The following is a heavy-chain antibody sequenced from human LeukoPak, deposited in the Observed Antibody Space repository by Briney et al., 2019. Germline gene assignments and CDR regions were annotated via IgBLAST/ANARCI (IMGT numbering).Heavy chain of an antibody. D-gene: IGHD5-24*01. CDR1: GYTFTGYY. V-gene: IGHV1-2*02. CDR2: INPNSGGT. J-gene: IGHJ4*02. Sequence: GASVKVSCKASGYTFTGYYMHWVRQAPGQGLEWMGWINPNSGGTNYAQKFQCRVTMTKDTSISTAYMELSRLRSDDTAVYYCARGRRRDGYNVDYWGQGTLVTVSS. CDR3: ARGRRRDGYNVDY.